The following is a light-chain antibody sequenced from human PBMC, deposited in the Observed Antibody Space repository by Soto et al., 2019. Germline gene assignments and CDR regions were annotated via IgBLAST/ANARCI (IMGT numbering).Light chain of an antibody. Sequence: EIVMTQSPATLSVSPGERATLSCRASQSVSDNLAWYQRKPGQAPRLLIYGASTRATGIPARFSGSGSETEFTHTISSPQSEDLAIYYCQQSNNWPYTFGQGTKVDIK. CDR2: GAS. CDR3: QQSNNWPYT. J-gene: IGKJ2*01. CDR1: QSVSDN. V-gene: IGKV3-15*01.